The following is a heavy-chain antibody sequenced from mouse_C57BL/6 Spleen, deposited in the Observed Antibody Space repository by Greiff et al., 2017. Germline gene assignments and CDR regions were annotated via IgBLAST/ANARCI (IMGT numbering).Heavy chain of an antibody. CDR2: IYPGDGDT. V-gene: IGHV1-82*01. J-gene: IGHJ2*01. CDR1: GYAFSSSW. CDR3: ARRTGKGNYFDY. Sequence: LVESGPELVKPGASVKISCKASGYAFSSSWMNWVKQRPGKGLEWIGRIYPGDGDTNYNGKFKGKATLTADKSSSTAYMQLSSLTSEDSAVYFCARRTGKGNYFDYWGQGTTLTVSS. D-gene: IGHD4-1*01.